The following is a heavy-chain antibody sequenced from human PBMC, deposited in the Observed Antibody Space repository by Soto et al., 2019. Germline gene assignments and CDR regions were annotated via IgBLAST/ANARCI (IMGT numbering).Heavy chain of an antibody. CDR2: IYSTGTT. V-gene: IGHV4-30-4*01. J-gene: IGHJ4*02. Sequence: VQLQESGPGLVKPSQTLSLICTVSGGPISGYYWNWVRQSSGKGLEWIGYIYSTGTTYYNPSLESRATISLDTSSSLVSLGGASLTAADTAVYYCVREGLGLVGFDFWGQGVHVNVSS. D-gene: IGHD7-27*01. CDR1: GGPISGYY. CDR3: VREGLGLVGFDF.